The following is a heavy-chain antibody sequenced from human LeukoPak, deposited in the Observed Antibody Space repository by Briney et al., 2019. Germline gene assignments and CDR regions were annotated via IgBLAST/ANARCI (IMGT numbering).Heavy chain of an antibody. CDR3: TTEYYSGYDLGGY. CDR2: IKSKTDGGTA. J-gene: IGHJ4*02. CDR1: GFTFSNAW. D-gene: IGHD5-12*01. Sequence: GGSLRHSCAASGFTFSNAWMSWVRQAPGKGLEWVGRIKSKTDGGTADYAAPVKGRFTISRDDSKNTLYLQMNSLKTEDTAVYYCTTEYYSGYDLGGYWGQGTLVTVSS. V-gene: IGHV3-15*01.